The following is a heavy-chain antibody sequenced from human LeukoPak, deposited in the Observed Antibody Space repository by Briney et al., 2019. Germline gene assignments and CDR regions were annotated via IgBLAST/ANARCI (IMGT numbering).Heavy chain of an antibody. D-gene: IGHD4-17*01. V-gene: IGHV4-39*07. CDR3: ARFGYRDYDLDY. Sequence: SETLSLTCTVSGGSISSSSYYWGWIRQPPGKGLEWIGSIYYSGSTYYNPSLKSRVTISVDTSKNQFSLKLSSVTAADTAVYYCARFGYRDYDLDYWGQGTLVTVSS. CDR1: GGSISSSSYY. CDR2: IYYSGST. J-gene: IGHJ4*02.